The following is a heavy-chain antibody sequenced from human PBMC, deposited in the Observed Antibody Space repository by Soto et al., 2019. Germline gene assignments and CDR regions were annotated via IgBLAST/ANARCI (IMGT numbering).Heavy chain of an antibody. J-gene: IGHJ6*02. CDR1: GYTFTSYG. D-gene: IGHD1-1*01. Sequence: ASVKVSCKASGYTFTSYGISWVRQAPGQGLEWMGWISAYNGNTNYAQKLQGRVTMTTDTSTSTAYMELRSLRSGDTDVYYCARQKTGTKRLYYSGIDVWGQGTTVTVSS. CDR3: ARQKTGTKRLYYSGIDV. CDR2: ISAYNGNT. V-gene: IGHV1-18*01.